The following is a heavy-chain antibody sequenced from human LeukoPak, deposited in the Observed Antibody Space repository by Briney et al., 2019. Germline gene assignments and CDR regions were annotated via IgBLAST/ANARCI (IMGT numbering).Heavy chain of an antibody. CDR2: IRYDGSNK. CDR3: ARRPYDSSDYYPDAFDI. Sequence: GGSLRLSCAASGFTFSSYGMHWVRQAPGKGLEWVAFIRYDGSNKYYADSVKGRFTISRDNSKNTLYLQMNSLRAEDTAVYYCARRPYDSSDYYPDAFDIWGQGAMVTVSS. D-gene: IGHD3-22*01. CDR1: GFTFSSYG. J-gene: IGHJ3*02. V-gene: IGHV3-30*02.